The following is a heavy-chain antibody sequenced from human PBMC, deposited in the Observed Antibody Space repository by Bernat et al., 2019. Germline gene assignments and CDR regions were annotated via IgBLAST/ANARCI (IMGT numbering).Heavy chain of an antibody. CDR3: ARGTSTSAPYMDV. J-gene: IGHJ6*03. CDR1: GFTFIDYY. CDR2: ISSSSSYT. V-gene: IGHV3-11*05. Sequence: QVQLVESGGGLVKPGGSLRLSCAASGFTFIDYYMSWIRQAPGKGLDWVSYISSSSSYTNYADTVKGRFIISRDNAKNSLYLQMNSLRAEDTAVYYCARGTSTSAPYMDVWGKGTTVTVSS.